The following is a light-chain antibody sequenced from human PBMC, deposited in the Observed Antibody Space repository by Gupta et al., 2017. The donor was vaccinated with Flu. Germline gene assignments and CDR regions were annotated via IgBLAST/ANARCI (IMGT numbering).Light chain of an antibody. CDR1: GGGIANNY. V-gene: IGLV6-57*01. J-gene: IGLJ2*01. Sequence: TISCTRGGGGIANNYVQWYQQRPGSSPTLLIFEDIRRPSGVPARFSASIDVSSNSASLTISGLMTADEAFYYCQPYDSDTRIFGGGTKLTV. CDR3: QPYDSDTRI. CDR2: EDI.